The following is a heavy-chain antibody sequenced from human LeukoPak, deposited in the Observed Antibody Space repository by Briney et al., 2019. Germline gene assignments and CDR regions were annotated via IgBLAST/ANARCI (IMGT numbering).Heavy chain of an antibody. CDR3: ARGSGWYVWFDP. CDR2: IYYSGST. D-gene: IGHD6-19*01. J-gene: IGHJ5*02. Sequence: SETLSLTCTVSGGSISSSSYYWGWIRQPPGKGLEWIGSIYYSGSTYYNPSLKSRVTISVDTSKNQFSLKLSSVTAADTAVYYCARGSGWYVWFDPWGQGTLVTVSS. CDR1: GGSISSSSYY. V-gene: IGHV4-39*01.